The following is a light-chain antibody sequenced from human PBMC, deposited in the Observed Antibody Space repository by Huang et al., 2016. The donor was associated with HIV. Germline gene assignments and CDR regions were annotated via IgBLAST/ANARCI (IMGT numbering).Light chain of an antibody. J-gene: IGKJ3*01. Sequence: DVVMTQSPLSLHVTLGQPASISCKSSQSLLHRDGNNYWNLFQQRPGQYPRRLISKGSNRDSVVPGRVSVSWSGTDFTLKISRVEPEDVGVYYCMQGTHLFTFGPGTRVDIK. CDR2: KGS. V-gene: IGKV2-30*02. CDR1: QSLLHRDGNNY. CDR3: MQGTHLFT.